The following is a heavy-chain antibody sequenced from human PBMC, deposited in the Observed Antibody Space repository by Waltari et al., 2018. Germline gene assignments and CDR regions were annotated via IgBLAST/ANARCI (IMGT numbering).Heavy chain of an antibody. CDR3: ARSMYSKSFPYYYYYGMDV. CDR1: GYTFTSYD. V-gene: IGHV1-8*03. D-gene: IGHD1-26*01. J-gene: IGHJ6*02. Sequence: QVQLVQSGAEVKKPGASVKVSCKASGYTFTSYDINWVRQATGQGLEWMGWMNPNSGNTGYAQKFQGRVTITRNTSISTAYMELSSLRSEDTAVYYCARSMYSKSFPYYYYYGMDVWGQGTTVTVSS. CDR2: MNPNSGNT.